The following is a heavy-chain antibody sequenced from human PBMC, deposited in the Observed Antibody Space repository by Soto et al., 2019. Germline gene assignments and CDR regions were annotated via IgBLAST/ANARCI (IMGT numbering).Heavy chain of an antibody. D-gene: IGHD1-7*01. CDR1: GFTFSNAW. CDR3: TTGDGTTNHYYYYYGIDV. J-gene: IGHJ6*01. Sequence: PGVSLSLSCAASGFTFSNAWMSWVRQAPGKGLEWVGRIKSKTDGGTTDYAAPVKGRFTISRDDSKNTLYLQMNNLKNEYKAVYYCTTGDGTTNHYYYYYGIDVWGHVSTVPV. CDR2: IKSKTDGGTT. V-gene: IGHV3-15*01.